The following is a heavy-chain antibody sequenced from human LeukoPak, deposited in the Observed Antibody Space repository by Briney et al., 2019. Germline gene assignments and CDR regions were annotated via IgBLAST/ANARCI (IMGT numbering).Heavy chain of an antibody. D-gene: IGHD3-22*01. CDR1: EFTFSSYA. V-gene: IGHV3-64*01. CDR2: ISNNGGST. CDR3: ARYYYDGSGRYDY. J-gene: IGHJ4*02. Sequence: GGSLRLSCAASEFTFSSYAMHWVRQAPGRGLEYVSGISNNGGSTNYANSVKGRFTISRDNSKNTLYLQMGNLRAEDMAVYYCARYYYDGSGRYDYWGQGTQVTVSS.